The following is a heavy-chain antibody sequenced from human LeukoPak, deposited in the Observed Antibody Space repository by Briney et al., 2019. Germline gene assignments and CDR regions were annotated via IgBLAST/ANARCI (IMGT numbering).Heavy chain of an antibody. CDR2: INPSGGST. CDR1: VYTFTSYY. Sequence: ASVKVSCKASVYTFTSYYMHWVRQAPGQGLEWMGIINPSGGSTSYAQKFQGRVTMTRDTSTSTVYMELSSLRSEDTAVYYCARDQYSGAGPDWGQGTLVTVSS. J-gene: IGHJ4*02. D-gene: IGHD5-12*01. CDR3: ARDQYSGAGPD. V-gene: IGHV1-46*01.